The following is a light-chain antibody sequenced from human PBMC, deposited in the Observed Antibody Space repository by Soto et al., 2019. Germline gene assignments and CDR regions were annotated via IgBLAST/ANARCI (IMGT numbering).Light chain of an antibody. CDR2: EVS. CDR3: SSYPSSATPV. V-gene: IGLV2-14*01. J-gene: IGLJ2*01. CDR1: SSDVGGYAY. Sequence: HSALTQPASVSGSPGQTITISCTGTSSDVGGYAYVSWYQQYPGKVPKLVISEVSNRPSGVSHRFSGSRSGNTASLTISGLQAEDEADYHCSSYPSSATPVFGGGTKLTVL.